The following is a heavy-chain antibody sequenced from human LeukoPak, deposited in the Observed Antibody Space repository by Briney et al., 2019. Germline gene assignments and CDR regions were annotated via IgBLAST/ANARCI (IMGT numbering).Heavy chain of an antibody. Sequence: AGGSLSLSCAAAGFTFSSYDMNWVRQAPGKGLEWVSDISGSGSTIYYADSVKGRFTISRDNAKNSLYLQMNSLRAEDTAVYYCARESFIAAAGASDYWGQGTLVSVSS. J-gene: IGHJ4*02. CDR2: ISGSGSTI. V-gene: IGHV3-48*04. D-gene: IGHD6-13*01. CDR3: ARESFIAAAGASDY. CDR1: GFTFSSYD.